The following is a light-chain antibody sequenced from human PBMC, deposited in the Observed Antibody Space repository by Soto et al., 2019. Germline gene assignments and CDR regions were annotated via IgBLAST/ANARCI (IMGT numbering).Light chain of an antibody. CDR1: SSNIGNNY. CDR3: GTWDSSLSTVV. CDR2: DND. J-gene: IGLJ3*02. Sequence: QSVLTQPPSVSAAPGQKVTISCSGSSSNIGNNYVSWYQHLPGAAPKFLIYDNDKRPSGIPDRFSGSKSGTSAALDITGLQTGDEADYYCGTWDSSLSTVVFGGGTKLTVL. V-gene: IGLV1-51*01.